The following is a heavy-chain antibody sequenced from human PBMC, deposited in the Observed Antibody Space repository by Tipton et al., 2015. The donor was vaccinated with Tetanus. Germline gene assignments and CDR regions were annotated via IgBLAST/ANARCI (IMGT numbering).Heavy chain of an antibody. J-gene: IGHJ4*02. CDR2: ISSTSAYI. CDR1: GFIFSNYA. CDR3: ASGSSLDY. Sequence: SLRLSCTVSGFIFSNYAMNWVRQAPGKGLEWVSSISSTSAYIYYADSLKDRFTISRDNAKNSIYLQMNSLRVEDTGVYFCASGSSLDYWGRGSLVTVSS. D-gene: IGHD6-6*01. V-gene: IGHV3-21*01.